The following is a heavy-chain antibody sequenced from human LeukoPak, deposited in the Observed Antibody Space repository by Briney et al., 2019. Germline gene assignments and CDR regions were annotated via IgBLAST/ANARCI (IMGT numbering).Heavy chain of an antibody. J-gene: IGHJ5*02. Sequence: SETLSLTCTVSGGSISSSSSYWGWIRQPPGMGLEWIGTIYCSGSTYYNPSLKSRVTISVDTSKNQFSLKLSSVTAADTAAYYCARRFGYSYGYWFDPWGQGTLVTVSS. V-gene: IGHV4-39*01. CDR2: IYCSGST. CDR3: ARRFGYSYGYWFDP. D-gene: IGHD5-18*01. CDR1: GGSISSSSSY.